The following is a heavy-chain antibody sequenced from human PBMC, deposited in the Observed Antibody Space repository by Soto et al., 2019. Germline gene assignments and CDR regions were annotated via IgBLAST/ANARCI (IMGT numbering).Heavy chain of an antibody. CDR2: IIPIFGTA. CDR3: ARAGDGYITDY. J-gene: IGHJ4*02. Sequence: SVNVSFKSSGGTFTSCSISWGRQAPGQGLEWMGGIIPIFGTANYAQKFQGRVTITADKSTSTAYMELSSLRSEDTAVYYCARAGDGYITDYWGQGTLVTVSS. V-gene: IGHV1-69*06. D-gene: IGHD5-12*01. CDR1: GGTFTSCS.